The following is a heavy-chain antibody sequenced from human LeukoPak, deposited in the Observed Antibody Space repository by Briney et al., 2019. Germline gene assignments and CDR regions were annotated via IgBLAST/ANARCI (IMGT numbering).Heavy chain of an antibody. V-gene: IGHV4-30-4*07. Sequence: SETLSLTCAISGGSISSGGYSWHWIRQPPGKGLEWIGYIYYSGSTYYNPSLKSRVTISVDTSKNQFSLKLSSVTAADTAVYYCARGKNTYYYYMDVWGKGTTVTVSS. CDR3: ARGKNTYYYYMDV. CDR1: GGSISSGGYS. CDR2: IYYSGST. J-gene: IGHJ6*03.